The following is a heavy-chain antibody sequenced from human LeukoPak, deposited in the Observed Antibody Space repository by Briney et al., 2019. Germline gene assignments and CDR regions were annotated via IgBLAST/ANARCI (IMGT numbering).Heavy chain of an antibody. CDR2: IYYSGST. CDR3: AREKGYYYGSGSYYGSRRPFDY. J-gene: IGHJ4*02. D-gene: IGHD3-10*01. V-gene: IGHV4-39*07. CDR1: GVSISSSNSY. Sequence: PSETLSLTCTVSGVSISSSNSYWGWIRQPPGKGLEWIGSIYYSGSTYYNPSLKSRVTISVDTSKNQFSLKLSSVTAADTAVYYCAREKGYYYGSGSYYGSRRPFDYWGQGTLVTVSS.